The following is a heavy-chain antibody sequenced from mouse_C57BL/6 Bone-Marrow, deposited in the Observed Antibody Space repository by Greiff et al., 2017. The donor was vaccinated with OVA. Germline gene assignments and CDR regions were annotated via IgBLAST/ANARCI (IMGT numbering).Heavy chain of an antibody. V-gene: IGHV5-6*01. CDR3: ARPGLRLYYYAMDY. J-gene: IGHJ4*01. CDR2: ISSGGSYT. D-gene: IGHD2-2*01. Sequence: EVKLVESGGDLVKPGGSLKLSCAASGFTFSSYGMSWVRQTPDKRLEWVATISSGGSYTYYPDSVKGRFTISRDNAKNTLYLQMSSLKSEDTAMYYCARPGLRLYYYAMDYWGQGTSVTVSS. CDR1: GFTFSSYG.